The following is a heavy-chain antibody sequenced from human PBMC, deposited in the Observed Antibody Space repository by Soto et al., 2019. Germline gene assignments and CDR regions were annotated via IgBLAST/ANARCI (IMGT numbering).Heavy chain of an antibody. CDR3: AKDWGCSGGSCYPNYYYYGMDV. Sequence: GGSLRLSCAASGFTFSSYAMSWVRQAPGKGLEWVSAISGSGGSTYYADSVKGRFTISRDNSKNTLYLQMNSLRAEDTAVYYCAKDWGCSGGSCYPNYYYYGMDVWGQGTTVTVSS. V-gene: IGHV3-23*01. CDR1: GFTFSSYA. D-gene: IGHD2-15*01. J-gene: IGHJ6*02. CDR2: ISGSGGST.